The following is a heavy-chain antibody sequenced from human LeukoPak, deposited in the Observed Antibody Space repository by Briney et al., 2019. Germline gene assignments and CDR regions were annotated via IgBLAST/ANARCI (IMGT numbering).Heavy chain of an antibody. CDR2: INHSGST. V-gene: IGHV4-34*01. CDR1: GGSFSGYY. CDR3: AREGQGGYYDFWSGTQGDDAFDI. J-gene: IGHJ3*02. Sequence: SETLSLTCAVYGGSFSGYYWSWIRQPPGKGLEWIGEINHSGSTYYNPSLKSRVTISVDTSKNQFSLKLSSVTAADTAVYYCAREGQGGYYDFWSGTQGDDAFDIWGQGTMVTVSS. D-gene: IGHD3-3*01.